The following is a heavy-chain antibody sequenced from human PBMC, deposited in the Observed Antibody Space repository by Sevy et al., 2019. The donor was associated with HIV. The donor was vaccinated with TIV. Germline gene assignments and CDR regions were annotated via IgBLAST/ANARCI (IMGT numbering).Heavy chain of an antibody. CDR1: GFTFSDYG. CDR3: ARDKLLPVMVSMVRGALSYYFDY. J-gene: IGHJ4*02. Sequence: GGSLRLSCAASGFTFSDYGMHWGRQTPGKGLEWVAVIWYDGSTKYYADSVKGRFTISRDNSKNTLYLQMNSLRAEDTAVYYCARDKLLPVMVSMVRGALSYYFDYWGQGTLVTVSS. D-gene: IGHD3-10*01. CDR2: IWYDGSTK. V-gene: IGHV3-33*01.